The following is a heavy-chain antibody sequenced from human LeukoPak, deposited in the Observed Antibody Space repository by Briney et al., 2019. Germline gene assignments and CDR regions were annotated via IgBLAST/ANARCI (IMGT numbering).Heavy chain of an antibody. V-gene: IGHV4-39*01. J-gene: IGHJ3*02. CDR2: IYYSGST. D-gene: IGHD6-13*01. Sequence: SETLSLTCTVSGGSISSSSYYWGWIRQPPGKGLEWIGSIYYSGSTYYNPSLKSRVTISVDTSKNQFSLKLSSVTAADTAVYYCARHSRQPRYSSSWYLEAFDIWGQGTMVTVSS. CDR3: ARHSRQPRYSSSWYLEAFDI. CDR1: GGSISSSSYY.